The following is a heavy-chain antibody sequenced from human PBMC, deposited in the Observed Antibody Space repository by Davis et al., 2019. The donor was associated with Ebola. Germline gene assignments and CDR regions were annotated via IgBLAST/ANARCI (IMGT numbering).Heavy chain of an antibody. D-gene: IGHD5-24*01. J-gene: IGHJ4*02. CDR2: ISYDGSNK. CDR1: GFTFSSYA. V-gene: IGHV3-30-3*01. CDR3: ACRWLPTDY. Sequence: GESLKISCAASGFTFSSYAMHWVRQAPGKGLEWVAVISYDGSNKYYADSVKGRFTISRDNSKNTLYLQMNSLRAEDTDVYYCACRWLPTDYWGQGTLVTVSS.